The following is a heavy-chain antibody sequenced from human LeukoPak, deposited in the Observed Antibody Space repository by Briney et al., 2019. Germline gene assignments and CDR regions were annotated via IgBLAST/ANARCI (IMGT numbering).Heavy chain of an antibody. V-gene: IGHV3-30*04. CDR1: GFIFSNYA. J-gene: IGHJ6*03. CDR3: ARGPVLLRFLEWLSYYYYMDV. D-gene: IGHD3-3*01. CDR2: ISSDGSNK. Sequence: GGSLRLSCAGSGFIFSNYAMHWVRQAPGKGLEWVAVISSDGSNKYYADSVKGRFTISRDNSKNTLYLQMNSLRAEDTAVYYCARGPVLLRFLEWLSYYYYMDVWGKGTTVTVSS.